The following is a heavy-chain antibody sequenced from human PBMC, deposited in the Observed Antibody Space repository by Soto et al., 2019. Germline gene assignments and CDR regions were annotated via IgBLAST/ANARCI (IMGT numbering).Heavy chain of an antibody. CDR3: TKGAWLDY. D-gene: IGHD5-12*01. V-gene: IGHV3-23*01. CDR2: ISGSGGST. CDR1: GFTFSSYA. Sequence: EVQLLESGGGLVQPGGSLRLSCAASGFTFSSYAMSWVRQAPGKGLEWVSGISGSGGSTDYVDSVKGRFTISRDNSKNTLHLQMNSLRVEDTALYFCTKGAWLDYWGQGTLVTVSS. J-gene: IGHJ4*02.